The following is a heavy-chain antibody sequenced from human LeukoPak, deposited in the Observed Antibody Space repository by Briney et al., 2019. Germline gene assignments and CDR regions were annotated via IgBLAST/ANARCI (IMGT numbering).Heavy chain of an antibody. Sequence: GGSLRLSCAASGLIPVNNAIDWVRQAPGKGLEWVSGISASGGTTFYADSVKGRFTISRDNSKNTLYLQMNGLRAEDTAVYYCAKQSNNFWDDYTVPPGYGMDVWGQGTTVIVSA. CDR1: GLIPVNNA. CDR3: AKQSNNFWDDYTVPPGYGMDV. J-gene: IGHJ6*01. V-gene: IGHV3-23*01. CDR2: ISASGGTT. D-gene: IGHD3-16*01.